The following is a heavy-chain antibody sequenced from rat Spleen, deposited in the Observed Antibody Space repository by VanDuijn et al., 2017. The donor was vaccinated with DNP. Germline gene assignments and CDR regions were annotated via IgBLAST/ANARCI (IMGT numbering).Heavy chain of an antibody. CDR2: ISYSGST. D-gene: IGHD1-4*01. Sequence: EVQLQESGPGLVKPSQSLSLTCSVTGYSITDNYWGWIRKFPGNKMEWIGHISYSGSTSFNPSLKSRISITRDTSKNQFFLQLNSVTTEDTATYYCARWPGYNPPYAMDAWGQGTSVTVSS. J-gene: IGHJ4*01. CDR3: ARWPGYNPPYAMDA. V-gene: IGHV3-1*01. CDR1: GYSITDNY.